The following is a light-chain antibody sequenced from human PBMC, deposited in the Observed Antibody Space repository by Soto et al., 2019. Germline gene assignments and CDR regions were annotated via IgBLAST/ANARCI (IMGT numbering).Light chain of an antibody. CDR2: GAF. J-gene: IGKJ4*01. Sequence: IPMTQSPSSVSASPGDRVPVTCRASQGINRYLAWYQQKPGKAPKLLIYGAFTLQTGVPSRFSGSGSGTDFTLTISSLQSEDFATYYCQQYYSHPPLTFGGGAKVDIK. CDR3: QQYYSHPPLT. CDR1: QGINRY. V-gene: IGKV1-8*01.